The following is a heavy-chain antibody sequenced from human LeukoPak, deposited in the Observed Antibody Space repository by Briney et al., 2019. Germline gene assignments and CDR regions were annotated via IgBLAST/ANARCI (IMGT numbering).Heavy chain of an antibody. J-gene: IGHJ4*02. CDR3: ARPLYYYDSSGYHF. CDR1: GGSISSSSYY. Sequence: SETLSLTCTVAGGSISSSSYYWGWIRQPPGNGLEWIGSIYYSGSTYYNPSLKSRVTISVDTSKNQFSLKLSSVTAADTAVYYCARPLYYYDSSGYHFWGQGTLVTVSS. D-gene: IGHD3-22*01. V-gene: IGHV4-39*01. CDR2: IYYSGST.